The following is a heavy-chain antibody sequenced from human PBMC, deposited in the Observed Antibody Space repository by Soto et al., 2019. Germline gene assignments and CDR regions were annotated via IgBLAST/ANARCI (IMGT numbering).Heavy chain of an antibody. Sequence: QVQLVQSGAEVKKPGSSVKVSCKASGGTFSSYAISWVRQAPGQGLEWMGGIIPSFGTANYAQKFQGRVTITAEESTSTAYMELSSLRSEDTAVYYCARGGYGGNSDAFDIWGQGTMATVSS. J-gene: IGHJ3*02. D-gene: IGHD2-21*02. CDR1: GGTFSSYA. V-gene: IGHV1-69*12. CDR2: IIPSFGTA. CDR3: ARGGYGGNSDAFDI.